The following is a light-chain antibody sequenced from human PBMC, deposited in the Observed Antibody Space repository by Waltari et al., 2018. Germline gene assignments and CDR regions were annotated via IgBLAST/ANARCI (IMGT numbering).Light chain of an antibody. Sequence: EIVLTQSPGTLSLSPGERATLSCRASQSISRFLAWYQQKPGQAPRLLIYAASSRATGIPDRFSGSGSGTDFSLTITRLEPEDFAVYFCQNHERLPAVFGQGTKAEIK. CDR1: QSISRF. CDR3: QNHERLPAV. J-gene: IGKJ1*01. V-gene: IGKV3-20*01. CDR2: AAS.